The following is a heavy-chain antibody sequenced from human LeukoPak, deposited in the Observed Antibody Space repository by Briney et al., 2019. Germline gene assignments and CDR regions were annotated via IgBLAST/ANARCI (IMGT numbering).Heavy chain of an antibody. J-gene: IGHJ6*03. D-gene: IGHD3-3*01. CDR2: IIPIFGTA. CDR1: GGTFSSYA. V-gene: IGHV1-69*13. Sequence: SVKVSCKASGGTFSSYAISWVRQAPGQGLEWMGGIIPIFGTANYAQKFQGRVTITADESTSTAYMELSSLRFEDTAVYYCASPYDFWSGYERMGYYYYYYMDVWGKGTTVTVSS. CDR3: ASPYDFWSGYERMGYYYYYYMDV.